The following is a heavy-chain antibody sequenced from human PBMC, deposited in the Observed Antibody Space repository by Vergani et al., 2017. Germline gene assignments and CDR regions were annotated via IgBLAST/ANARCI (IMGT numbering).Heavy chain of an antibody. D-gene: IGHD2-21*02. Sequence: EVQLLESGGGLVQPGGSLRLSCAASGFTFSSYAMSWVRQAPGKGLEWVSAISGSGGSTYYADSVKGRFTISRDNSKNTLYLQMNSLRAEDTAVYYCAEVVVVVTATTHFDYWGQGTLVTVSS. V-gene: IGHV3-23*01. J-gene: IGHJ4*02. CDR2: ISGSGGST. CDR3: AEVVVVVTATTHFDY. CDR1: GFTFSSYA.